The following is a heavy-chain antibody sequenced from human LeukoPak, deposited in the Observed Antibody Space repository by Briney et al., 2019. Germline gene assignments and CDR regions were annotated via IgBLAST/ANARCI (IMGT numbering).Heavy chain of an antibody. CDR2: ISGSGGST. CDR1: GFTFSSYA. Sequence: PGGSLRLSCAASGFTFSSYAMSWVRQAPGKGLEWVSAISGSGGSTYYADSVKGRFTISRDNSKNTLYLQMNSLRAEDTAVYYCAKDRAQRLYCSSTSCYSPNWFDPWGQGTLVTVSS. J-gene: IGHJ5*02. D-gene: IGHD2-2*02. CDR3: AKDRAQRLYCSSTSCYSPNWFDP. V-gene: IGHV3-23*01.